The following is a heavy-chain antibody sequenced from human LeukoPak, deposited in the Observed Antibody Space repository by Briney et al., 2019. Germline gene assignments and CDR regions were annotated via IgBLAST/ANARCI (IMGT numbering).Heavy chain of an antibody. CDR1: GFTFSSYA. CDR2: ISASGGST. J-gene: IGHJ3*02. D-gene: IGHD3-16*02. CDR3: TTDRVGGVIVIHRGDAFDI. Sequence: GGSLRLSCAASGFTFSSYAMSWVRQAPGKGLEWVSGISASGGSTYYADSVEGRFTICRDNSKNTLYLQMNSLRAEDTAVYYCTTDRVGGVIVIHRGDAFDIWGQGTMVTVSS. V-gene: IGHV3-23*01.